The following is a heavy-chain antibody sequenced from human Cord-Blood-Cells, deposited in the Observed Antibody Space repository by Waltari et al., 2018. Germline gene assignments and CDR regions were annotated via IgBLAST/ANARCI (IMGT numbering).Heavy chain of an antibody. CDR3: ARGVKGEDAFDI. J-gene: IGHJ3*02. D-gene: IGHD3-16*01. CDR1: GYTFTGYY. V-gene: IGHV1-2*04. Sequence: VQLVQSGAEVKKPGASVKVSCKASGYTFTGYYMHWVRQAPGQGLEWMGWSNPNSGGKNYAQKFQGWVTMTRDTSISTAYMELSRLGSDDTAGYYCARGVKGEDAFDIWGQGTMVTVSS. CDR2: SNPNSGGK.